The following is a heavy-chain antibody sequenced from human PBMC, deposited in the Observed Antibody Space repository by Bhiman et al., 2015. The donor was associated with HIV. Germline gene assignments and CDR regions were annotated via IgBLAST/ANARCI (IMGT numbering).Heavy chain of an antibody. D-gene: IGHD1-26*01. CDR3: AKDSELLSSYGVFDI. Sequence: VQLVESGGGLVQPGGSLRLSCAASGFIFSSYALHWIRQAPGKGLEYVSAISSNGGNTYYANSVKGRFTISRDNSKNTLYLQMNSLRAEDTAVYYCAKDSELLSSYGVFDIWGQGTMVTVSS. CDR1: GFIFSSYA. CDR2: ISSNGGNT. J-gene: IGHJ3*02. V-gene: IGHV3-64*04.